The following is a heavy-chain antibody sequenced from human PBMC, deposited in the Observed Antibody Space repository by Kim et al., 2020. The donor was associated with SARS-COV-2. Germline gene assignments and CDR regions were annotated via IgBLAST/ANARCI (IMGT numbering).Heavy chain of an antibody. Sequence: SETLSLTCTVSGGSISSSSYYWGWIRQPPGKGLEWIGSIYYSGSTYYNPSLKSRVTISVDTSKNQFSLKPSSVTAADTAVYYCARDCRVRGGDYGMDVWG. CDR1: GGSISSSSYY. J-gene: IGHJ6*01. CDR2: IYYSGST. V-gene: IGHV4-39*07. CDR3: ARDCRVRGGDYGMDV. D-gene: IGHD3-10*01.